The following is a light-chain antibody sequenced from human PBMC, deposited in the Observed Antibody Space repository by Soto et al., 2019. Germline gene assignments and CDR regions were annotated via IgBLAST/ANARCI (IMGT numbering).Light chain of an antibody. V-gene: IGKV3-20*01. J-gene: IGKJ1*01. CDR3: QQSGSSPQT. Sequence: EIVLTQSPGTLSLSPGERATLSCRASQSVSSSYLAWYQQKPGQAPRLLIYGASSRATGIPDRFSGSGSGTDFTLTISRLEPEDFAVYYCQQSGSSPQTFGQGTKVEIQ. CDR1: QSVSSSY. CDR2: GAS.